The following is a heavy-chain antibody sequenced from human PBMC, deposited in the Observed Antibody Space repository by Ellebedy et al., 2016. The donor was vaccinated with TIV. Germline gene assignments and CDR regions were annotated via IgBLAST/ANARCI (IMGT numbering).Heavy chain of an antibody. V-gene: IGHV4-59*01. CDR2: IFYNWKT. CDR1: GDSITSSY. Sequence: MPGGSLRLSCTVSGDSITSSYWSWIRQPPGKGLEWIAYIFYNWKTNYSPSLKSRVTISVDTSKNQYSLKLRPVTAADTAVYYCARGVTVPAGFCFDTWGQGTLVTVSS. D-gene: IGHD2-2*01. CDR3: ARGVTVPAGFCFDT. J-gene: IGHJ5*02.